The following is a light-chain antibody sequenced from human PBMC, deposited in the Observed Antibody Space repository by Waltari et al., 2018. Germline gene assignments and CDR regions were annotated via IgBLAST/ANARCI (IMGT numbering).Light chain of an antibody. CDR1: SSNIGSKT. J-gene: IGLJ3*02. V-gene: IGLV1-44*01. Sequence: QSVVTQSPSASGPPGQRVTIPCSGSSSNIGSKTVNWYQHLPGTAPKLLIHNNNQRPSGVPDRCSGAKSYTSASLAISGLQSEDEAEYYCAVWDDRLNGWMFGGGTKLTVL. CDR3: AVWDDRLNGWM. CDR2: NNN.